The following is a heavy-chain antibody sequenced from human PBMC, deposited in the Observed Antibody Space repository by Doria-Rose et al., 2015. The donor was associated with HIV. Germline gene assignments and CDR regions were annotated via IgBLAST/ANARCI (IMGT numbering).Heavy chain of an antibody. CDR1: V. CDR3: AKSLSALNSFDY. D-gene: IGHD1-1*01. Sequence: VMNWVRQAPGKGLEWVSSIRGSGDTYYSDSVKGRFTISRDNSKNTLFLQMNSLRAEDTAVYYCAKSLSALNSFDYWGQGTLVTVSS. J-gene: IGHJ4*02. V-gene: IGHV3-23*01. CDR2: IRGSGDT.